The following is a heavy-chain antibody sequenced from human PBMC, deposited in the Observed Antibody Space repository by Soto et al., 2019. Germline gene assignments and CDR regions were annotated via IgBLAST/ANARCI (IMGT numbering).Heavy chain of an antibody. CDR2: IIPIFGTA. Sequence: ASVKVSCKASGGTFSSYAISWVRQAPGQGLEWMGGIIPIFGTANYAQKFQGRVTITADESTSTAYMELSSLRSEDTAVYYCAAEMATILTAFDIWGQGTMVTVS. CDR3: AAEMATILTAFDI. J-gene: IGHJ3*02. D-gene: IGHD5-12*01. CDR1: GGTFSSYA. V-gene: IGHV1-69*13.